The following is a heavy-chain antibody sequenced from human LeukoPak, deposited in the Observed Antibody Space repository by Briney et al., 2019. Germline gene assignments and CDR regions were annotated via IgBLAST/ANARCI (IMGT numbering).Heavy chain of an antibody. D-gene: IGHD3-16*01. J-gene: IGHJ4*02. CDR3: TTRLIADN. CDR1: GFAFNIYG. CDR2: ISGGVGST. V-gene: IGHV3-23*01. Sequence: GGTLRLSCAASGFAFNIYGMSWVRQAPGKGLEWVSTISGGVGSTYYADSVKGRFTISRDNSKNTLYLQMNSLKTEDTAVYYCTTRLIADNWGQGILVTVSS.